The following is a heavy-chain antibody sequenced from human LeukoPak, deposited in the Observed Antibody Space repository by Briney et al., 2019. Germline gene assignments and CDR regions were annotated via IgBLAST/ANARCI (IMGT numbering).Heavy chain of an antibody. CDR1: GGTFSSYA. Sequence: SVKVSCKASGGTFSSYAISWVRQAPGQGLEWMGGIIPIFGTANYAQKFQGRVTITADKSTSTAYMELSSLRSEDTAVYYCARVAGYCSGGSCNSDYWGRGTLVTVSS. CDR2: IIPIFGTA. CDR3: ARVAGYCSGGSCNSDY. V-gene: IGHV1-69*06. D-gene: IGHD2-15*01. J-gene: IGHJ4*02.